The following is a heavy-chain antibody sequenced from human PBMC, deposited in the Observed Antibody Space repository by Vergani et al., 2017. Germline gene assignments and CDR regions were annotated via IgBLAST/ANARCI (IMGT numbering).Heavy chain of an antibody. Sequence: QVQMQESGPGLVKTSETLSLTCSASGAPISYWCWSWLRQPAGKGLEWIGRLCPSGSTNYKPSLKSRVTISVDTSKNQFSLKLSSVTAADTAVYYCARNPYCGGDCYSDAFDIWGQGTMVTVSS. D-gene: IGHD2-21*02. V-gene: IGHV4-4*07. CDR2: LCPSGST. CDR3: ARNPYCGGDCYSDAFDI. CDR1: GAPISYWC. J-gene: IGHJ3*02.